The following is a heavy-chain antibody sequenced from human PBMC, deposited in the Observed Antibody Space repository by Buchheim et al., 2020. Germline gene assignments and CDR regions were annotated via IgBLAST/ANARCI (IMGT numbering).Heavy chain of an antibody. D-gene: IGHD6-13*01. J-gene: IGHJ4*02. CDR3: ARGLEAAAGPTAY. CDR2: INPNSGVT. V-gene: IGHV1-2*04. CDR1: GYTFTGYY. Sequence: QVQLVQSGAEVKKPGASVKVSCKASGYTFTGYYMHWVRQAPGQGLEWMGWINPNSGVTNYALKFQGWVTMTRDTSIRPAYMELSRLRSDDTAVYYCARGLEAAAGPTAYWGQGTL.